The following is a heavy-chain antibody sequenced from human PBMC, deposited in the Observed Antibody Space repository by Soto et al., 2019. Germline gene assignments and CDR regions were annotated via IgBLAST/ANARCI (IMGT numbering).Heavy chain of an antibody. CDR3: ARQHYYHDSSGYYTEYFQH. V-gene: IGHV4-61*01. CDR2: IYYSGST. CDR1: GSSVSSGSYY. Sequence: SETLSLTCTVSGSSVSSGSYYWSWLRQPPGKGLEWIGYIYYSGSTNYNPSLKSRVTIAVDTSKNQFSLKLSSVTAADTAVYYCARQHYYHDSSGYYTEYFQHWSQGTLVTVSS. D-gene: IGHD3-22*01. J-gene: IGHJ1*01.